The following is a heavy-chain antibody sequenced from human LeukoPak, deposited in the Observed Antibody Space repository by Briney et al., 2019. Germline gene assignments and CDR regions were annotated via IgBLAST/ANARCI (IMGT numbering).Heavy chain of an antibody. V-gene: IGHV3-30-3*01. CDR2: ISYDGSNK. CDR1: GFTFSSYA. D-gene: IGHD4-17*01. Sequence: GRSLRLSCAASGFTFSSYAMHWVRQAPGKGLEWVAVISYDGSNKYYADSVKGRFTISRDNSKNTLYLQMNSLRAEDTAVYYCARDSRYGDYWGYYFDYWGQGTLVTVSS. J-gene: IGHJ4*02. CDR3: ARDSRYGDYWGYYFDY.